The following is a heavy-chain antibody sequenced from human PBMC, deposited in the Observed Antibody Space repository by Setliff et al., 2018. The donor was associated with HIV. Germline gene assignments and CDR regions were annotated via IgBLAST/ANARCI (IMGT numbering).Heavy chain of an antibody. D-gene: IGHD3-22*01. J-gene: IGHJ3*02. CDR1: GFSFSDYG. Sequence: GSLRLSCAASGFSFSDYGMSWVRQAPGKGLEWVSVISGSGSRTYYADSVKGRCTISRDNSKNTLYVQMNSLRAEDTAVYYCAKTYYFDNSGYWSAFDMWGQGTMVTVS. CDR2: ISGSGSRT. CDR3: AKTYYFDNSGYWSAFDM. V-gene: IGHV3-23*01.